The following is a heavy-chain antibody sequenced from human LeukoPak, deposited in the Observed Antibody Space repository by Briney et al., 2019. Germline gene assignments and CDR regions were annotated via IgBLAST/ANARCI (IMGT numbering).Heavy chain of an antibody. Sequence: GGSLRLSCAASRFAFSSYAMHWVRQAPGKGLEWVAFIRYDGSNKYYADSVKGRFTISRDNAKNSLYLQMNSLRAEDTAVYYCARDPYSGSYGNYYYYFMDVWGKGTTVTISS. J-gene: IGHJ6*03. D-gene: IGHD1-26*01. CDR1: RFAFSSYA. CDR2: IRYDGSNK. CDR3: ARDPYSGSYGNYYYYFMDV. V-gene: IGHV3-30*02.